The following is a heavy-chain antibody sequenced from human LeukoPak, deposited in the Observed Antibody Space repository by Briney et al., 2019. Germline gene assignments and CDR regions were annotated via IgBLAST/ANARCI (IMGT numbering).Heavy chain of an antibody. J-gene: IGHJ4*02. CDR1: GYTFTGYY. CDR3: ARDTGIVVVPFDY. Sequence: ASVKVSCKASGYTFTGYYMHWVRQAPGQGLEWMGWINPNSGGTNYAQKFQGRVTMTRDTPISTAYMELSRLRSDDTAVYYCARDTGIVVVPFDYWGQGTLVTVSS. D-gene: IGHD3-22*01. V-gene: IGHV1-2*02. CDR2: INPNSGGT.